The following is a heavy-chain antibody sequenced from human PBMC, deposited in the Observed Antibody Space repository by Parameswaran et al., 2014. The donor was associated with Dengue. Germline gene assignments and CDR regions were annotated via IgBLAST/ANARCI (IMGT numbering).Heavy chain of an antibody. D-gene: IGHD3-10*01. CDR2: IWYDGTNK. Sequence: GGSLRLSCAASGFTFSSYGMHWVRQAPGKGLEWVAVIWYDGTNKYYVDSVKGRFTISRDNSKNTLYLQMNSLRAEDSAVYYCVKGPFESGSYYISPPDYWGQGILVTVSS. V-gene: IGHV3-33*06. J-gene: IGHJ4*02. CDR1: GFTFSSYG. CDR3: VKGPFESGSYYISPPDY.